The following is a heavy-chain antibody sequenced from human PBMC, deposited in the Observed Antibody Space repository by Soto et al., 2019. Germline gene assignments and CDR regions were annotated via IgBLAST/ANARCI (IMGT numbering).Heavy chain of an antibody. V-gene: IGHV3-7*01. Sequence: EVQLVESGGGLVQPGGSLRLSCAASGFTFSTYWMSWVRQAPGKGLEWVANINQDGSEKYYVESVKGRFTISRDNAKNSLYLQITSLRADDTAVYYCARARGWNIVIIPAASDYWGQGTLVTVSS. CDR3: ARARGWNIVIIPAASDY. D-gene: IGHD2-2*01. CDR2: INQDGSEK. J-gene: IGHJ4*02. CDR1: GFTFSTYW.